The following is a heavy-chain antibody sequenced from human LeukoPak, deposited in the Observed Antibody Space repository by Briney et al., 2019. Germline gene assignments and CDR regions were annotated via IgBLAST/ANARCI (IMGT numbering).Heavy chain of an antibody. J-gene: IGHJ5*02. D-gene: IGHD6-13*01. Sequence: ASVKVSCKASGYTVTSYGISWVRQAPGQGLEWMGWISAYNGNTNYAQKLQGRVTMTTDTSTSTAYMELRSLRSDDTAVYYCARGIAAAGTGNRWFDPWGQGTLVTVSS. CDR1: GYTVTSYG. CDR3: ARGIAAAGTGNRWFDP. V-gene: IGHV1-18*01. CDR2: ISAYNGNT.